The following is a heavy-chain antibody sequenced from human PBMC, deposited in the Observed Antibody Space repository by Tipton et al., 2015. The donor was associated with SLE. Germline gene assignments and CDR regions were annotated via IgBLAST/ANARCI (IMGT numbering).Heavy chain of an antibody. CDR3: ARETGSGWYYFDY. CDR1: GFTFSSYA. Sequence: SLRLSCAASGFTFSSYAMHWVRQAPGKGLEWVAVISYDGSNKYYADSVKGRFTISRDNSKNTLYLQLNSLRPEDTAVYYCARETGSGWYYFDYWGQGTPVTVSS. D-gene: IGHD6-19*01. J-gene: IGHJ4*02. CDR2: ISYDGSNK. V-gene: IGHV3-30-3*01.